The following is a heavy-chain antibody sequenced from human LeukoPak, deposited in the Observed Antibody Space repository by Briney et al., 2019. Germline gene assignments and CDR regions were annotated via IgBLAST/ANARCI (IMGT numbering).Heavy chain of an antibody. D-gene: IGHD3-3*01. CDR2: ISYDGSKI. CDR1: GFTSSNYP. J-gene: IGHJ3*01. Sequence: PGGSLRLSCAASGFTSSNYPLHWVRQAPGKGLEWVTLISYDGSKIYYADSVKGRFTISRDNSKNTLYLQMNSLRAEDTAVYYCARESGWGLPHAFDFWGQGTMVTVSS. CDR3: ARESGWGLPHAFDF. V-gene: IGHV3-30-3*01.